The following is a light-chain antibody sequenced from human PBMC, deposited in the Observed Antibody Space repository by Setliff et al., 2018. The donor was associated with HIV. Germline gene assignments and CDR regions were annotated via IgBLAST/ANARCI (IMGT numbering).Light chain of an antibody. CDR1: SSDVGNYNL. CDR3: QSYDSSLSGSHV. V-gene: IGLV2-23*02. Sequence: QSALTQPASVSRSPGQSITLSCTGSSSDVGNYNLVSWYQHHPGTAPKLVIYEVTKRPSGVSNRFSGSKSGNTASLTISGLQAEDEADYYCQSYDSSLSGSHVFGTGTKVTVL. CDR2: EVT. J-gene: IGLJ1*01.